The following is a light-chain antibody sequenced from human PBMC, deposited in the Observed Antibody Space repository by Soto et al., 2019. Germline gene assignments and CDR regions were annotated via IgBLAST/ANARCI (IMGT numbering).Light chain of an antibody. J-gene: IGKJ5*01. Sequence: DIQMTQSPSFLSASVGDRVTITCRASQAISNYLNWYQQKPGKAPNLLIFGAKTLQSGVPSRFSGSGYGTDFTLTITTLQPEDFATYYCQQSYSRYVTFGQGTRLEIK. CDR2: GAK. CDR1: QAISNY. CDR3: QQSYSRYVT. V-gene: IGKV1-39*01.